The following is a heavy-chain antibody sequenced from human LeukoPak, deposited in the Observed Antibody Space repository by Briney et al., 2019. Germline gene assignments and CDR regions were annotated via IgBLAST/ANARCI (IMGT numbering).Heavy chain of an antibody. J-gene: IGHJ4*02. V-gene: IGHV4-59*01. CDR3: ARNLIPEQLVVNF. Sequence: SETLSLTCTVSGGSISNYYWNWIRQPPGKGLEWIGYIYYTGSTNYNPSLKSRVTMSVDTSKNQFSLNLQSVTPEDTAVYYCARNLIPEQLVVNFWGQGTLVTVSS. CDR1: GGSISNYY. CDR2: IYYTGST. D-gene: IGHD6-13*01.